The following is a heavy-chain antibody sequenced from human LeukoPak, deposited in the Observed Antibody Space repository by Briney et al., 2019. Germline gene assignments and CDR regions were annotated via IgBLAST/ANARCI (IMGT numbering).Heavy chain of an antibody. J-gene: IGHJ6*04. V-gene: IGHV1-2*02. D-gene: IGHD3-3*01. CDR1: GYTFTDYY. CDR2: INPNSGGT. CDR3: ARVGDDFWSRLDV. Sequence: VASVKVSCKASGYTFTDYYMHWVRQAPGQGLEWMGWINPNSGGTNYAQKFQGRVTMTRDTSISTAYMELSRLRSDDTAVYYCARVGDDFWSRLDVWGKGTTVTVSS.